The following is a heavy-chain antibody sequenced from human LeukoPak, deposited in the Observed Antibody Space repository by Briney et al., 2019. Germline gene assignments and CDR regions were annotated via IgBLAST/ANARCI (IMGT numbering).Heavy chain of an antibody. V-gene: IGHV1-2*02. Sequence: ASVKVSCKASGYTFTGYYMHWVRQAPGQGLEWMGWINPNSGGTNYAQKFQGRVTMTRDTSISTAYMELSRLRSDDTAVYYCARVGDIVVVPAAIRSPFDYWGQGTLVTVSS. CDR3: ARVGDIVVVPAAIRSPFDY. CDR2: INPNSGGT. CDR1: GYTFTGYY. J-gene: IGHJ4*02. D-gene: IGHD2-2*01.